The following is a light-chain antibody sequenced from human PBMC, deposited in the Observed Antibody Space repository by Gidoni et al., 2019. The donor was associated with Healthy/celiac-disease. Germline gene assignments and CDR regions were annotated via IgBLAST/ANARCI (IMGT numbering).Light chain of an antibody. J-gene: IGLJ3*02. V-gene: IGLV1-47*01. Sequence: QSVLTQPPSASGTPGKRVTISCSGSSSNIGSNYVYWYQQLPGTAPKLLIYRNNQRPSGVPDRVSGSKSGTSASLAISGLRSEDEADYYCAAWDDILSGWVFGGGTKLTVL. CDR1: SSNIGSNY. CDR3: AAWDDILSGWV. CDR2: RNN.